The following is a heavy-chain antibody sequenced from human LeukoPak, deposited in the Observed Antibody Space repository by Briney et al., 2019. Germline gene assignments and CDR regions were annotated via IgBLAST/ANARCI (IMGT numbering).Heavy chain of an antibody. CDR2: ISGYNGNT. D-gene: IGHD6-13*01. V-gene: IGHV1-18*01. CDR1: GYTFTSYG. J-gene: IGHJ4*02. CDR3: ARDIYAAGIAAAAYPDY. Sequence: ASVKVSCKASGYTFTSYGISWVRQAPGQGLEWMGWISGYNGNTNYAQKLQGRITMTTDTSTSTGYVELRSLRSDDTAVYYCARDIYAAGIAAAAYPDYWGQGTLVTVSS.